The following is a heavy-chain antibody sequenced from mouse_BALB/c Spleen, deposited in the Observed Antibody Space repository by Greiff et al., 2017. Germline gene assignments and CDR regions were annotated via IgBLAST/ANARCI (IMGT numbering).Heavy chain of an antibody. V-gene: IGHV2-2*02. Sequence: VQVVESGPGLVQPSQSLSITCTVSGFSLTSYGVHWVRQSPGKGLEWLGVIWSGGSTDYNAAFISRLSISKDNSKSQVFFKMNSLQANDTAIYYCAREGNYGGYWYFDVWGAGTTVTVSS. J-gene: IGHJ1*01. CDR2: IWSGGST. CDR1: GFSLTSYG. D-gene: IGHD2-1*01. CDR3: AREGNYGGYWYFDV.